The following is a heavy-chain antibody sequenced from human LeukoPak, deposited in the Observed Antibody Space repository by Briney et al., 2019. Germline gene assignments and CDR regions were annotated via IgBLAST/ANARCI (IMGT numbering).Heavy chain of an antibody. Sequence: SVKVSCKASGGTFSSYAISWVRQALGQGLEWMGGIIPIFGTANYAQKFQGRVTITTDESTSTAYMELSSLRSEDTAVYYCGGAFFDSRGLFDYWGQGTLVTVSS. CDR2: IIPIFGTA. CDR1: GGTFSSYA. D-gene: IGHD3-22*01. V-gene: IGHV1-69*05. CDR3: GGAFFDSRGLFDY. J-gene: IGHJ4*02.